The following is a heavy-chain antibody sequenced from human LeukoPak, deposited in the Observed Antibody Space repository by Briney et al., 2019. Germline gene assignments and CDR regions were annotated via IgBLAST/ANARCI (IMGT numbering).Heavy chain of an antibody. Sequence: SETLSLTCTVSGGSISSYYWSWIRQPPGKGLEWIGYIYYSGSTNYNPSLKSRVTISIDTSKNQFSLKLSSVTAADTAVYYCARRRAGERGNWFDPWGQGTLVTVSS. CDR2: IYYSGST. D-gene: IGHD7-27*01. J-gene: IGHJ5*02. CDR1: GGSISSYY. V-gene: IGHV4-59*08. CDR3: ARRRAGERGNWFDP.